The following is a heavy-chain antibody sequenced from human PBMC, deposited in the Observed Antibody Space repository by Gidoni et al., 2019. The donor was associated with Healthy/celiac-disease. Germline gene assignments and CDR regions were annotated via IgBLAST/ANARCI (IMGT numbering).Heavy chain of an antibody. J-gene: IGHJ4*02. D-gene: IGHD3-10*01. V-gene: IGHV3-7*01. CDR3: ASFRITMVRGVTRDY. Sequence: EVQLVESGGGLVQPGGSLRLSCAASGFTFSSYWMSWVRQAPGKGLEWVANIKQDGSEKYYVDSVKGRFTISRDNAKNSLYLQMNSLRAEDTAVYYCASFRITMVRGVTRDYWGQGTLVTVSS. CDR1: GFTFSSYW. CDR2: IKQDGSEK.